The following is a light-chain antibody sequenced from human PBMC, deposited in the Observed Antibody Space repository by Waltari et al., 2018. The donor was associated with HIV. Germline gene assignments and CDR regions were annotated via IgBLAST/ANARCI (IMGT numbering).Light chain of an antibody. V-gene: IGLV3-25*03. J-gene: IGLJ2*01. Sequence: SSALTQTPSVSVSPGQTATITCSGEALPRQYAHWYHQRDGQALLLVIFQENKRASGIPERFSASSSGTVLTFTISGGQTEDEGDYYCQTTDRNGVVAFGGGTKVTVL. CDR1: ALPRQY. CDR2: QEN. CDR3: QTTDRNGVVA.